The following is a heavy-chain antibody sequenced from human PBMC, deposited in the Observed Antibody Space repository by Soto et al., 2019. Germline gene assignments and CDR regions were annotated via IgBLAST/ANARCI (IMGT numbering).Heavy chain of an antibody. CDR3: VKAVKGYTIIPYYYDSSGYDYDAFNI. J-gene: IGHJ3*02. V-gene: IGHV3-64D*06. D-gene: IGHD3-22*01. CDR1: GFPFSIYA. CDR2: ISINGGST. Sequence: GGSLRLSCSASGFPFSIYAMHWVRQAPGKGLEYVSVISINGGSTYHADSVKGRFTISRDNSENTLYLQMSSLRAEDTAVYYCVKAVKGYTIIPYYYDSSGYDYDAFNIWGQGTTVTVSS.